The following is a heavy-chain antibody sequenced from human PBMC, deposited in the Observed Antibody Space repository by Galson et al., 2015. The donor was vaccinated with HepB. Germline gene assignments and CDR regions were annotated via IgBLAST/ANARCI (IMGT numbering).Heavy chain of an antibody. D-gene: IGHD4-17*01. CDR3: AKDRVTTVTTWVSDY. J-gene: IGHJ4*02. CDR1: GFIFSTYA. CDR2: ISGSGGTT. V-gene: IGHV3-23*01. Sequence: SLRLSCAASGFIFSTYAMNWVRQAPGKGLEWVSAISGSGGTTYYADSVTGRFTISRDNSKNTLYLQMNSLRAEDTAVYYCAKDRVTTVTTWVSDYWGQGTLVTVSS.